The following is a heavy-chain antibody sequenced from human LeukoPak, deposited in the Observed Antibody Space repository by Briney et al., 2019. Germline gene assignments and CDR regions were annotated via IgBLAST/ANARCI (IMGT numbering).Heavy chain of an antibody. CDR3: ARPMEGYSGSGSWYFDY. Sequence: GGSLRLSCAASGFTFSSYAMSWVRQAPGKGLEWVSSISSSSSYIYYADSVKGRLTVSRDNAKNSLYLQMNSLRAEDTAVYYCARPMEGYSGSGSWYFDYWGQGTLVTVSS. CDR1: GFTFSSYA. V-gene: IGHV3-21*01. J-gene: IGHJ4*02. CDR2: ISSSSSYI. D-gene: IGHD3-10*01.